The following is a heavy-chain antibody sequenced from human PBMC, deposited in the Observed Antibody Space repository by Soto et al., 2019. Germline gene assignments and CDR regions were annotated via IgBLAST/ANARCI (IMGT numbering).Heavy chain of an antibody. D-gene: IGHD2-21*02. V-gene: IGHV3-21*01. CDR2: ISSSSSYI. CDR1: GFTFSSYS. J-gene: IGHJ4*02. CDR3: ARSGVTYPNFDY. Sequence: EVQLVESGGGLVKPGGSLRLSCAASGFTFSSYSMNWVRQAPGKGLEWVSSISSSSSYIYYADSVKGRFTISRDNAKNSLYLQMNSLRAEDTAVYYCARSGVTYPNFDYWGQGNLVTVSS.